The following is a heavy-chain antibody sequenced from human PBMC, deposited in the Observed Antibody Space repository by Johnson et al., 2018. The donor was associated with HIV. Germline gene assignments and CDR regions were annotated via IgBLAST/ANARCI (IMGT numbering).Heavy chain of an antibody. D-gene: IGHD3-16*02. CDR2: ISGSGGST. Sequence: VQLVEFGGGLVKPGGSLRLSCAASGFSFTNAWMSWVRQAPGKGLEWVSAISGSGGSTYYADSVKGRFTISRDNSKNTLYLQMNSLRAEDTAVYFCARGPIADDAFDIWGQGTMVTVSS. CDR3: ARGPIADDAFDI. J-gene: IGHJ3*02. V-gene: IGHV3-23*04. CDR1: GFSFTNAW.